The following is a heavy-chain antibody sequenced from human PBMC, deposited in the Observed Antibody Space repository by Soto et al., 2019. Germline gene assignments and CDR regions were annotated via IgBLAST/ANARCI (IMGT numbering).Heavy chain of an antibody. J-gene: IGHJ4*02. CDR3: ARVPMAKAGMGIDY. D-gene: IGHD6-19*01. CDR2: IKSDGSVT. CDR1: GFAFNDYW. Sequence: GGALRLSCSASGFAFNDYWMHWVRQAPGKGLVWVSRIKSDGSVTTYADSVKGRFTISRDNAKNTLYLQMNSLRAEDTAVYYCARVPMAKAGMGIDYWGQGTLVTVSS. V-gene: IGHV3-74*01.